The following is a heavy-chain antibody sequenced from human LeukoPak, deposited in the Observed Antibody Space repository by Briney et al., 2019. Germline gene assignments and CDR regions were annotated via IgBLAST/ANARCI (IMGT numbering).Heavy chain of an antibody. CDR2: IYYSGST. CDR1: GGSISSNY. D-gene: IGHD6-19*01. CDR3: ARAVSGRFDY. J-gene: IGHJ4*02. V-gene: IGHV4-59*08. Sequence: SETLSLTCNVSGGSISSNYWSWIRQPPGKGLEWIGYIYYSGSTNYNPSLKSRVTISVDMSKNQFSLKLSSVTAADTAIYYCARAVSGRFDYWGQGTLVTVSS.